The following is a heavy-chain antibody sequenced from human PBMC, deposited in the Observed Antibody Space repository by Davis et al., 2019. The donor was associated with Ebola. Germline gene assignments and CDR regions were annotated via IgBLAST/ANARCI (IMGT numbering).Heavy chain of an antibody. J-gene: IGHJ4*02. CDR3: TSTLGALDY. CDR1: GLTFTGSA. CDR2: IRSKANSYAT. V-gene: IGHV3-73*01. D-gene: IGHD1-26*01. Sequence: GGSLRLSCAASGLTFTGSAMHWVRQSSGKGLEWVGRIRSKANSYATAYAASVKGRFTISRDDSKNTAYLQMNSLKTEDTAVYYCTSTLGALDYWGQGTLVTVSS.